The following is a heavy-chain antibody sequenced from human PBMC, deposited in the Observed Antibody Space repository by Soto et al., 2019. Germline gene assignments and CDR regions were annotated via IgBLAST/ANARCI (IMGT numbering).Heavy chain of an antibody. Sequence: GGYLRLSCAASGFTFSSYSMNWVRQAPGKGLEWVSSISSSSSYIYYADSVKGRFTISRDNAKNSLYLQMNSLRAEDTAVYYCAIDSAGLTGYYSSPVSWFDPWGQGTLVTVSS. D-gene: IGHD3-9*01. J-gene: IGHJ5*02. V-gene: IGHV3-21*01. CDR1: GFTFSSYS. CDR2: ISSSSSYI. CDR3: AIDSAGLTGYYSSPVSWFDP.